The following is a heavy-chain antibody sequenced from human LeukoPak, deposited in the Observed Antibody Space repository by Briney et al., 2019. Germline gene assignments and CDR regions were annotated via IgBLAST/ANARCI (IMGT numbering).Heavy chain of an antibody. D-gene: IGHD6-13*01. CDR3: ARGTYGSSWQPEHFDY. Sequence: PSETLSLTCTVSGGSISSYYWSWIRQPPGKGLEWIGYIYYSGSTNYNPSLKSRVTISVDTSKNQFSLKLSSLTAADTAVYYCARGTYGSSWQPEHFDYWGQGTLVTVSS. CDR1: GGSISSYY. V-gene: IGHV4-59*01. J-gene: IGHJ4*02. CDR2: IYYSGST.